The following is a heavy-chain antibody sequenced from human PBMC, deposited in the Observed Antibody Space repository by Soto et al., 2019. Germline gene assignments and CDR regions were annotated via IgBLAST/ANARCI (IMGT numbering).Heavy chain of an antibody. CDR3: ARGYDVNSELDY. V-gene: IGHV1-69*01. Sequence: QVQLVQSGAEVKKPGSSVKVSCQAPGGTFRGYAISWVRQAPGQGLEWLGGILPTSVTPNYAQKFQGRVTLTADESTNTAFLELRSLRSADTAVYYCARGYDVNSELDYWGQGTLVTVSS. D-gene: IGHD3-22*01. J-gene: IGHJ4*02. CDR1: GGTFRGYA. CDR2: ILPTSVTP.